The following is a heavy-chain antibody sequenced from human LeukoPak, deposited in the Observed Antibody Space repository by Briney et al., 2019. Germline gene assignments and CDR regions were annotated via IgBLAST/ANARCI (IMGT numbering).Heavy chain of an antibody. CDR3: AKVSESNYDILTGYYTPYYFDY. CDR2: ISSNGGST. CDR1: GFTFSTYT. J-gene: IGHJ4*02. V-gene: IGHV3-64*01. Sequence: GGSLRLSCAASGFTFSTYTIHWGRQAPGKGLEYVSTISSNGGSTFYANSVKGRFTISRDNSKNILYLQMNSLRADDTAVYYCAKVSESNYDILTGYYTPYYFDYWGQGTLVTVSS. D-gene: IGHD3-9*01.